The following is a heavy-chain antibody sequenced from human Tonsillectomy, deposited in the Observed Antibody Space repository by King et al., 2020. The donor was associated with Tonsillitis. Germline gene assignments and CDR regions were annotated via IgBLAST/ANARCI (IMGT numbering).Heavy chain of an antibody. Sequence: VQLVESGGGMVQPGRSLRLSCAASGFIFRTYAMHWVRQAPGKGLEWVAVISDDGNTKYYADSVKGRVTISRDNSKNTLYLQMNSLRAEDTAMYYCSRDTHKFSTSWSYAFHVWGQGTVVTVSS. CDR1: GFIFRTYA. CDR2: ISDDGNTK. D-gene: IGHD6-13*01. CDR3: SRDTHKFSTSWSYAFHV. V-gene: IGHV3-30-3*01. J-gene: IGHJ3*01.